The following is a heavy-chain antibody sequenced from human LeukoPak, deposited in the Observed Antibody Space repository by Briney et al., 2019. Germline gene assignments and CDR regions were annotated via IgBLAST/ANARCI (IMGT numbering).Heavy chain of an antibody. CDR3: ARRYCSGGSCYSDRGAFDI. CDR1: GGSISSGSYY. V-gene: IGHV4-61*09. Sequence: SQTLSLTCTVSGGSISSGSYYWSWLRQPAGTGLEWIGHIYTSGSTNYNPSLKSRVTISVDTPKNQFSLKLSSVTAADTAVYYCARRYCSGGSCYSDRGAFDIWGQGTMVTVSS. J-gene: IGHJ3*02. CDR2: IYTSGST. D-gene: IGHD2-15*01.